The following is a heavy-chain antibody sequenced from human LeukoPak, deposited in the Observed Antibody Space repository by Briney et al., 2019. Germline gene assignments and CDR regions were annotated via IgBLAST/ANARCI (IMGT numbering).Heavy chain of an antibody. CDR2: INPIGGTT. CDR3: ARQQGLQNLNFDY. J-gene: IGHJ4*02. CDR1: GHTFTGYY. D-gene: IGHD4-11*01. V-gene: IGHV1-46*01. Sequence: ASVKVSCKASGHTFTGYYIHWVRQAPGQGLEWMGIINPIGGTTDYAQKFQGRVTLTRDTSTSTVYMELSSLRSDDTAVYYCARQQGLQNLNFDYWGQGTLVTVSS.